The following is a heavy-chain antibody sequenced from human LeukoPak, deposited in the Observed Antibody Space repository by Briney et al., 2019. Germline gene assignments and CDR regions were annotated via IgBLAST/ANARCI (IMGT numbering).Heavy chain of an antibody. D-gene: IGHD3-22*01. CDR2: IRSKAYGGTT. Sequence: PGGSLRLSCTASGFTFGDYAMSWVRQAPGKGLEWVGFIRSKAYGGTTEHAASVKGRFTISRDDSKSIAYLQMNSLKTEDTAVYYCTRYHYDTSGYYYLNDWGQGTLVTVSS. CDR3: TRYHYDTSGYYYLND. J-gene: IGHJ4*02. CDR1: GFTFGDYA. V-gene: IGHV3-49*04.